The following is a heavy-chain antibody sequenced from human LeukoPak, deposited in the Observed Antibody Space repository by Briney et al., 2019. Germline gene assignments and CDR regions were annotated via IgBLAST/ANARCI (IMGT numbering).Heavy chain of an antibody. V-gene: IGHV3-23*01. Sequence: GGSLRLSCAASGFTFSNYAMSWVRQAPGKGLEWVSGISGSYGSTYYADSVKGRFTISRDNSKNTLYLQMNSLRAEDTAVYYCAKSLVSGQLGRYDSSDCFDYWGQGTLVTVSS. J-gene: IGHJ4*02. CDR3: AKSLVSGQLGRYDSSDCFDY. D-gene: IGHD3-22*01. CDR2: ISGSYGST. CDR1: GFTFSNYA.